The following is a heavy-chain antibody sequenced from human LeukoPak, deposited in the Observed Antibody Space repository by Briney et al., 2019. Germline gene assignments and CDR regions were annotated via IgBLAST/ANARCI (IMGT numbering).Heavy chain of an antibody. V-gene: IGHV3-66*01. D-gene: IGHD1-26*01. J-gene: IGHJ6*02. Sequence: GGSLRLSCAASGFTVSSNYMSWVRQAPGKGLEWVSVIYSGGSTYYADSVKGRFTISRDNSKNSLYLQMNSLRAEDTAVYYCARAYSDTYYYYGMDVWGQGTTVTVSS. CDR3: ARAYSDTYYYYGMDV. CDR1: GFTVSSNY. CDR2: IYSGGST.